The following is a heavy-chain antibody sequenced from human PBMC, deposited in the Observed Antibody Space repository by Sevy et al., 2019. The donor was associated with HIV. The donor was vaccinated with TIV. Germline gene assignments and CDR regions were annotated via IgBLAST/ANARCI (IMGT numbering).Heavy chain of an antibody. CDR1: GLTFSDYY. V-gene: IGHV3-11*01. Sequence: GGSLRLSCAASGLTFSDYYMSWIRQAPGKGLEWVSYISSSGSTIYYADSVKGRFTISRDNAKNSLYLQMNSLRAEDTAVYYCARSCVACSGCHGSYYYGMDVWGQGTTVTVSS. CDR3: ARSCVACSGCHGSYYYGMDV. D-gene: IGHD6-19*01. CDR2: ISSSGSTI. J-gene: IGHJ6*02.